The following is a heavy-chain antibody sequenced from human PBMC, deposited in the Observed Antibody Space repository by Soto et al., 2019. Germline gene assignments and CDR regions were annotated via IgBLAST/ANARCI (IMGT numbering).Heavy chain of an antibody. CDR2: ISHSGST. D-gene: IGHD5-18*01. CDR1: GGSIGSAAYY. V-gene: IGHV4-31*03. Sequence: QVQLQESGPGLVKPSQTLSLTCTVSGGSIGSAAYYWSWIRQQPGEGLEWIGYISHSGSTYYNPSLKSRVIISVDTSKNQFSLSLTSVTAADTAVYYCAREYTYGSNFFDCWGQGALVTVSS. J-gene: IGHJ4*02. CDR3: AREYTYGSNFFDC.